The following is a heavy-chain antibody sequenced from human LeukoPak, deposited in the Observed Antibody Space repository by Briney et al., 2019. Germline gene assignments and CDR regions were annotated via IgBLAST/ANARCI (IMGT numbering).Heavy chain of an antibody. CDR3: ARVPRRIAVAGTGVYFDL. CDR2: IYYSGST. D-gene: IGHD6-19*01. J-gene: IGHJ2*01. CDR1: GGSISSYY. Sequence: PSETLSLTCTVSGGSISSYYWSWIRQPPGKGLEWIGYIYYSGSTNYNPSLKSRVTISVDTSKNQFSLKLSSVTAADTAVYYCARVPRRIAVAGTGVYFDLWGRGTLVTVSS. V-gene: IGHV4-59*01.